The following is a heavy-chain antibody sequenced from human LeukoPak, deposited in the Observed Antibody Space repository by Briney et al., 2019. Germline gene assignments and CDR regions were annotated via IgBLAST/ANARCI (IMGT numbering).Heavy chain of an antibody. V-gene: IGHV3-21*01. CDR1: GFTFSSYS. D-gene: IGHD1-20*01. J-gene: IGHJ1*01. CDR2: ISSSSSYI. CDR3: AKGITGSSFAEYFQH. Sequence: GGSLRLSCAASGFTFSSYSMNWVRQAPGKGLEWVSSISSSSSYIYYADSVKGRFTISRDNAKNSLYLQMNSLRAEDTAVYYCAKGITGSSFAEYFQHWGQGTLVTVSS.